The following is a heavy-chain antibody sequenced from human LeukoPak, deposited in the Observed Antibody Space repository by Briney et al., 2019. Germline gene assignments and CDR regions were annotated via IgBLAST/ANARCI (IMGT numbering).Heavy chain of an antibody. CDR1: GFTFSSYG. V-gene: IGHV3-30*18. D-gene: IGHD3-10*01. J-gene: IGHJ4*02. CDR3: AKDLNVLWFGELLFDY. CDR2: ISYDGSNK. Sequence: GRSLRLSCAASGFTFSSYGMHWVRQAPGKGLEWVAVISYDGSNKYYADSVKGRFTISRDNSKNTLYLQLNSLRAEETAVYYCAKDLNVLWFGELLFDYWGQGTLVTVSS.